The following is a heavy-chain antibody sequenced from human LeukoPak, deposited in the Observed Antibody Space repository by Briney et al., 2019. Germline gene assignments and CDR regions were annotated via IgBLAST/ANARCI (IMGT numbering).Heavy chain of an antibody. V-gene: IGHV3-23*01. D-gene: IGHD1-26*01. CDR3: AKSSEGSGNS. J-gene: IGHJ4*02. Sequence: GGSLRLSCAVSGITLSNYGMSWVRQAPGKGLEWVAGISDSGGRTNYADSVKGRFTISRDNPKNTLYLQMNSLRAEDTAVYYCAKSSEGSGNSWGQGTLVTVSS. CDR1: GITLSNYG. CDR2: ISDSGGRT.